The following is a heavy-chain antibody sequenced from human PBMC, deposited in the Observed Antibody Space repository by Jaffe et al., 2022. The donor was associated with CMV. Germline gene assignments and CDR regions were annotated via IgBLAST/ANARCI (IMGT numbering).Heavy chain of an antibody. CDR2: ISGSGGST. J-gene: IGHJ6*02. D-gene: IGHD6-6*01. CDR3: AKDLGDSSSSLFFRVYYYGMDV. Sequence: EVQLLESGGGLVQPGGSLRLSCAASGFTFSSYAMSWVRQAPGKGLEWVSAISGSGGSTYYADSVKGRFTISRDNSKNTLYLQMNSLRAEDTAVYYCAKDLGDSSSSLFFRVYYYGMDVWGQGTTVTVSS. CDR1: GFTFSSYA. V-gene: IGHV3-23*01.